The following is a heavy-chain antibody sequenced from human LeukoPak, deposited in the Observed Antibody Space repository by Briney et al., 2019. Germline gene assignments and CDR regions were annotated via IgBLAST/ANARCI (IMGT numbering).Heavy chain of an antibody. V-gene: IGHV4-30-4*01. CDR1: GGSISSGDYY. Sequence: PSQTLSLTCSVSGGSISSGDYYWSWIRQPPGKGLEWIGYIYYSGSAYYNPSLKSRVTISIDTSKNQFSLKLTSVTAPDTAVYYCARGGSGGSLLSDYWGQGTLVTVSS. CDR3: ARGGSGGSLLSDY. CDR2: IYYSGSA. J-gene: IGHJ4*02. D-gene: IGHD2-15*01.